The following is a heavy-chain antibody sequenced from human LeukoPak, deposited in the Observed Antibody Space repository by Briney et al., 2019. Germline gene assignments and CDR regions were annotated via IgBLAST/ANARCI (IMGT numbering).Heavy chain of an antibody. J-gene: IGHJ5*02. D-gene: IGHD2-2*01. CDR2: IYYSGST. V-gene: IGHV4-39*01. CDR3: ARPIVVVPAAIAFDP. Sequence: SETLSLTCTVSGGSISSSSYYWGWIRQPPGKGLEWIGSIYYSGSTYYNPSLKSRVTVSVDTSKNQFSLKLSSVTAADTAVYYCARPIVVVPAAIAFDPWGQGTLVTVSS. CDR1: GGSISSSSYY.